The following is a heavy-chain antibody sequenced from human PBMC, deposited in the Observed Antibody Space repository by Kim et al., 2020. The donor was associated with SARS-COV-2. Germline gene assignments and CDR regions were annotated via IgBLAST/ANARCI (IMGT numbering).Heavy chain of an antibody. J-gene: IGHJ6*02. D-gene: IGHD1-26*01. CDR1: GFTFSSYA. V-gene: IGHV3-30*04. CDR2: ISYDGSNK. Sequence: GGSLRLSCAASGFTFSSYAMHWVRQAPGKGLEWVAVISYDGSNKYYADSVKGRFTISRDNSKNTLYLQMNSLRAEDTAVYYCARDSPVAPWVAPLYYDGMDIWGQGTTVTVSS. CDR3: ARDSPVAPWVAPLYYDGMDI.